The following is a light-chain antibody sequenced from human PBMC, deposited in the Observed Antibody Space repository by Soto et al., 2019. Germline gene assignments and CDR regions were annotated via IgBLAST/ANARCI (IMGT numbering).Light chain of an antibody. CDR2: DAS. CDR3: QQRSNWPPWT. J-gene: IGKJ1*01. Sequence: EIVLTQSPATLSLSPGERATLSCRASQSVSSYLAWYQQQPGQAPRLLIYDASNRATGLSARFSGSGSGTNFTLTISSLEPEDFAVYYCQQRSNWPPWTFGQGTKVEIK. V-gene: IGKV3-11*01. CDR1: QSVSSY.